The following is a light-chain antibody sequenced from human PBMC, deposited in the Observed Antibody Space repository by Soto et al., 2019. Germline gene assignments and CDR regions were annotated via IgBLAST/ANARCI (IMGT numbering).Light chain of an antibody. CDR3: SSYTSSSALVV. CDR1: GSDVGYYNY. Sequence: ALTQPASVSGSPGQSITISCTGTGSDVGYYNYVSWYQHHPSKAPKLMIYEVSNRPSGVSNRFSGSKSGNTASLTISGLQAEDEADYYCSSYTSSSALVVFGGGTKLTVL. J-gene: IGLJ2*01. CDR2: EVS. V-gene: IGLV2-14*01.